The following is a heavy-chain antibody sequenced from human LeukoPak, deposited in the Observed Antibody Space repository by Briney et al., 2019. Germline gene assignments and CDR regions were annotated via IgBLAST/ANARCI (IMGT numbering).Heavy chain of an antibody. CDR2: IKRDGNEK. D-gene: IGHD3-10*01. J-gene: IGHJ5*02. V-gene: IGHV3-7*01. CDR1: GFTFSSYW. CDR3: AKEGASAIITYDT. Sequence: GGSLRLSCAASGFTFSSYWMNWVRQAPGKGLEWVAHIKRDGNEKNYVDSVRGRFSISRENAKKSLYLQMDSLRAEDTAVYYCAKEGASAIITYDTWGEGALVTVSS.